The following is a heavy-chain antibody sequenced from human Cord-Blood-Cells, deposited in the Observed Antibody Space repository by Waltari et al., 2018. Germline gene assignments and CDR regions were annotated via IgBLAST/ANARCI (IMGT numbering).Heavy chain of an antibody. J-gene: IGHJ3*02. CDR2: IYYSGST. CDR1: GGSISSSSYY. V-gene: IGHV4-39*01. Sequence: QLQLQESGPGLVKPSETLSLTCTVSGGSISSSSYYWGWIRQPPGKGLEWIGSIYYSGSTYYNPALKSRVTISVDTSKNQFSLKLSSVTAADTAVYYCARRAVIAFDIWGQGTMVTVSS. D-gene: IGHD3-22*01. CDR3: ARRAVIAFDI.